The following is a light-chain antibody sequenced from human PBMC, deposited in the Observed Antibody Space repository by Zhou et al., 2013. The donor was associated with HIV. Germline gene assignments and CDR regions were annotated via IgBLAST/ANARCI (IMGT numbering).Light chain of an antibody. V-gene: IGKV3D-20*02. J-gene: IGKJ3*01. CDR2: DSV. Sequence: EVVLTQSPGTLSLSPGERATFSCRASQSVSSNYFAWYQQKPGQAPRLLIYDSVNRATGIPARFRGGGSGTDFTLTISSLEPEDFAVYYCQQHSSSFTFGPGTIVEIK. CDR1: QSVSSNY. CDR3: QQHSSSFT.